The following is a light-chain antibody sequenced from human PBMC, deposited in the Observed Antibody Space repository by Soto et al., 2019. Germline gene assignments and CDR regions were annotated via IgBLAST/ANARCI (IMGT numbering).Light chain of an antibody. CDR2: TNT. Sequence: QSVLTQPPSASGAPGPRVTFSCSGSSSNVGGNPVNWYQHVPTTAPKRLIYTNTQRPSGVPDRFSGSKSGTSASLAISGLQSEDEADYYCASWDDSLNGPVFGTGTKLTVL. J-gene: IGLJ1*01. CDR3: ASWDDSLNGPV. CDR1: SSNVGGNP. V-gene: IGLV1-44*01.